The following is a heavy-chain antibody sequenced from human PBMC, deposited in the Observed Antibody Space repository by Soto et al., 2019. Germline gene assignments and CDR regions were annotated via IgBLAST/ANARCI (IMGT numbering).Heavy chain of an antibody. D-gene: IGHD3-3*01. Sequence: VSCKASGYTFTSYGISWVRRAPGQGLEWMGWISAYNGNTNYAQKLQGRVTMTTDTSTSTAYMELRSLRSDDTAVYYCARAHYDFWSGYSEDYWGQGTLVTVSS. CDR3: ARAHYDFWSGYSEDY. J-gene: IGHJ4*02. CDR1: GYTFTSYG. CDR2: ISAYNGNT. V-gene: IGHV1-18*04.